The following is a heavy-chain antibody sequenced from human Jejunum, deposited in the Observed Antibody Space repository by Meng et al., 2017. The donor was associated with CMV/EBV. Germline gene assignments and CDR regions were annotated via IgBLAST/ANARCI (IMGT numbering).Heavy chain of an antibody. CDR1: GFTFSDHY. D-gene: IGHD3-10*01. CDR3: ARDSRKGGGFDY. Sequence: AGFTFSDHYMDWFRQAPGKGLEWVARSRVKVNSYPTEHAASIKGRFTISSDDLENSLYLQMNSLKTEDTAVYYGARDSRKGGGFDYWGQGTLVTVSS. V-gene: IGHV3-72*01. J-gene: IGHJ4*02. CDR2: SRVKVNSYPT.